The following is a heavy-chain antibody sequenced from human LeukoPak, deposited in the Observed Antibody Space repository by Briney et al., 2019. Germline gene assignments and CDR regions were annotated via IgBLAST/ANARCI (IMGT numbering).Heavy chain of an antibody. CDR1: GFTISSYE. Sequence: PGGSLRLSCAASGFTISSYEMNWVRQAPGKGLEWVSYISSSGSTIYYADSVKGRFTISREKAKNTLYLQMNSLRAEDTAVYYCARDYSSGWDSFDIWGQGTMVTVPS. D-gene: IGHD6-19*01. CDR2: ISSSGSTI. CDR3: ARDYSSGWDSFDI. V-gene: IGHV3-48*03. J-gene: IGHJ3*02.